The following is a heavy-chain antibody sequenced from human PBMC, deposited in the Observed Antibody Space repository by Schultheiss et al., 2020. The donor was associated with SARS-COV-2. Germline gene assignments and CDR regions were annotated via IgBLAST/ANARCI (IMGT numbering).Heavy chain of an antibody. V-gene: IGHV4-61*05. CDR3: AGDFWSGYYDAFDI. CDR2: IYYSGST. D-gene: IGHD3-3*01. CDR1: GGSISSGSYY. Sequence: SETLSLTCTVSGGSISSGSYYWSWIRQHPGKGLEWIGYIYYSGSTNYNPSLKSRVTMSVDKSKNQFSLKLSSVTAADTAVYYCAGDFWSGYYDAFDIWGQGTMVTVSS. J-gene: IGHJ3*02.